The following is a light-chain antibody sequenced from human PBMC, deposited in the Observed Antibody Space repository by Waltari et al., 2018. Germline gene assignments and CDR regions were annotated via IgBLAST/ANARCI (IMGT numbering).Light chain of an antibody. Sequence: DIHMTQSPSSLSASIGGSVTITCRASQSISFSLNWYQQVPGNAPKLPIQCSSFSQIDVPSRFTGSGSGTDFTLTIPGLQPEDFATYFCQQSYSLPFTFGPGTRVDVK. CDR2: CSS. J-gene: IGKJ3*01. CDR3: QQSYSLPFT. CDR1: QSISFS. V-gene: IGKV1-39*01.